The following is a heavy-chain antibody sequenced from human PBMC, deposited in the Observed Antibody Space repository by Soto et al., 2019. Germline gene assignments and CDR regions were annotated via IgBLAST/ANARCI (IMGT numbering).Heavy chain of an antibody. J-gene: IGHJ5*02. CDR3: VRAGVVLKWFDP. CDR2: IYYSGST. V-gene: IGHV4-30-4*08. CDR1: GGPITSGTFY. D-gene: IGHD3-3*01. Sequence: PSETLSRTGTVAGGPITSGTFYSSSARQPTGKGLEWIGYIYYSGSTYYNPCLKSRVTISGDTSKNQFSLKLSSVNAADTAVYYCVRAGVVLKWFDPWGQGTLVTVSS.